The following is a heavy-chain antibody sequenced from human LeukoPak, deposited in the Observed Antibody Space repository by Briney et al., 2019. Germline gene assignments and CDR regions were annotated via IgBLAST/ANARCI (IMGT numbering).Heavy chain of an antibody. D-gene: IGHD1-26*01. CDR1: GIIFSNYA. CDR2: ISSDGGST. Sequence: GGPLRLSCAASGIIFSNYAMHWVRQGPGKGLECISTISSDGGSTYYANPVKDRFTISRDNSKNTLYLQMGSLRAEDMAVYYCARGRQGAKTRYFDLWGRGTRVTVSS. J-gene: IGHJ2*01. V-gene: IGHV3-64*01. CDR3: ARGRQGAKTRYFDL.